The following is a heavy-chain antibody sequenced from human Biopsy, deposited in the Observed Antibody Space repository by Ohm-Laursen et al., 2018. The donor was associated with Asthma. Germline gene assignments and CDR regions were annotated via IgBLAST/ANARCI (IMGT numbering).Heavy chain of an antibody. V-gene: IGHV2-70*04. Sequence: TQTLTLTCSFSGFSLSSSGASVNWIRQPPGKALEWLARLDWEEDKFYSTSLRTRLTISKGSSEDQVVLTMTNMGPVDTATYYCTRHNDYWGPGILVTVSS. CDR1: GFSLSSSGAS. J-gene: IGHJ4*02. D-gene: IGHD1-14*01. CDR3: TRHNDY. CDR2: LDWEEDK.